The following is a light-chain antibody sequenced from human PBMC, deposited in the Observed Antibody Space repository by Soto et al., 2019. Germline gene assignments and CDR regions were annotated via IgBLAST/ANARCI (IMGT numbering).Light chain of an antibody. Sequence: DIQMTQSPSTLSAFVGDRVTITCRASQSISRWLAWYQQKPGKPPKLLIFDASTLESGVPSRFSGSGSGTEFTLTISSLQPDDFAAYYCQQYNRYSPFTFGQGTKMEI. CDR3: QQYNRYSPFT. V-gene: IGKV1-5*01. J-gene: IGKJ2*01. CDR2: DAS. CDR1: QSISRW.